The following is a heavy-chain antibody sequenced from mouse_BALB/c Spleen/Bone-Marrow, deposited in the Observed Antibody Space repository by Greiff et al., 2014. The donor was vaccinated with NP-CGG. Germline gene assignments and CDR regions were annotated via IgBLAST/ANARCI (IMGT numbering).Heavy chain of an antibody. D-gene: IGHD2-3*01. V-gene: IGHV1-82*01. CDR2: IFPGDGDT. J-gene: IGHJ4*01. Sequence: QVQLQQSGPELVKPGASVKISCRASGYAFSSSWMNWVKQRPGQGLEWIGRIFPGDGDTYYNGKFKGKATLTADKSSSTAYMQLSSLTSVDSAVYFCARSDGYRAMDYWGQGTSVTASS. CDR3: ARSDGYRAMDY. CDR1: GYAFSSSW.